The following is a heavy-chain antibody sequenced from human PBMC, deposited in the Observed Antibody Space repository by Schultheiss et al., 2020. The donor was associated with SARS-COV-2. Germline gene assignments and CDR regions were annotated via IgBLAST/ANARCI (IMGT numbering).Heavy chain of an antibody. D-gene: IGHD3-22*01. CDR1: GFTFNSYA. V-gene: IGHV3-23*01. CDR3: ARERVYYYDSSGYHWFDP. CDR2: LSGSGAST. Sequence: GGSLRLSCAASGFTFNSYAMSWVRQAPGKGLEWVSALSGSGASTYYADSVKGRFTISRDNYKNTLYLQMSSLRAEDTAVYYCARERVYYYDSSGYHWFDPWGQGTLVTVSS. J-gene: IGHJ5*02.